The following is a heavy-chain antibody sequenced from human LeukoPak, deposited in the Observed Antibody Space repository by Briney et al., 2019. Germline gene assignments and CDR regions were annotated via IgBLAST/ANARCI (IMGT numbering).Heavy chain of an antibody. Sequence: PSETLSLTCTVSGGSISSGSYYWSWIRQPAGKGLEWIGRIYTSGSTNYNPSLKSRVTISYTSKNQFSPKLNSVTAADTAMYYCARVDGSCSGGSCPSGNWFDPWGQGTLVTVSS. V-gene: IGHV4-61*02. J-gene: IGHJ5*02. CDR3: ARVDGSCSGGSCPSGNWFDP. D-gene: IGHD2-15*01. CDR1: GGSISSGSYY. CDR2: IYTSGST.